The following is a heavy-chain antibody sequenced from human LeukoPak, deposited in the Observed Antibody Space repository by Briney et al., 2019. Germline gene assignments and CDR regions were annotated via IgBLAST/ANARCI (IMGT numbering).Heavy chain of an antibody. CDR1: GYSFTSYW. Sequence: GESLKISCKGSGYSFTSYWIGWVRHMPEKGLEWMGIIYPGDSDTRYSPSFQGQVTISADKSISTAYLQWSSLKASDTGMYYCARHRDGYNNDYWGQGTLVTVSS. V-gene: IGHV5-51*01. CDR3: ARHRDGYNNDY. D-gene: IGHD5-24*01. J-gene: IGHJ4*02. CDR2: IYPGDSDT.